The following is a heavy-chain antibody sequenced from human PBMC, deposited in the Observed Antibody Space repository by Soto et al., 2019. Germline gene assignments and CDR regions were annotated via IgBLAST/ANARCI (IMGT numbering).Heavy chain of an antibody. D-gene: IGHD6-19*01. V-gene: IGHV1-69*01. Sequence: QVQLVQSGAEVQKPGSSVKVSCKASGGTFSSYAISWLRQAPGQGLEWMGGIIPIYGTANYAQKFQGRVTITADESTSTAYMELSSLSSEDTAVYYCARSYSSGWYRGNGYFDLWGRGTLVTVSS. J-gene: IGHJ2*01. CDR3: ARSYSSGWYRGNGYFDL. CDR2: IIPIYGTA. CDR1: GGTFSSYA.